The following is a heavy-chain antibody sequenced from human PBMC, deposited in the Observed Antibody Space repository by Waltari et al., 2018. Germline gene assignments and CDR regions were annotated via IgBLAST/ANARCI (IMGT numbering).Heavy chain of an antibody. Sequence: EVQLVESGGGLIQPGGSLRLSCAASGFTVSSNYMSWVRQAPGKGLEWVSVIYSGGSTYYADSVKGRFTISRDNSKNTLYLQMNSLRAEDTAVYYCVREAYCGGDCYSYFDYWGQGTLVTVSS. D-gene: IGHD2-21*01. CDR3: VREAYCGGDCYSYFDY. V-gene: IGHV3-53*01. CDR2: IYSGGST. J-gene: IGHJ4*02. CDR1: GFTVSSNY.